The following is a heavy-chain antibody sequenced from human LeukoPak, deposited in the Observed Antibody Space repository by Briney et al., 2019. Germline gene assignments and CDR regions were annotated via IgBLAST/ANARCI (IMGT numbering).Heavy chain of an antibody. CDR1: VFTLSSYA. J-gene: IGHJ3*02. CDR3: AEGFVDCGCDCHHRGNAFDI. Sequence: GGTLRLSRAASVFTLSSYAMRGVRPARARGLEGVSAVRYKWYNRHYPDSLKGRFTIPRDNSKIALYLQMDSLRAEDTAIYYSAEGFVDCGCDCHHRGNAFDIWGPGTMVTVSS. D-gene: IGHD2-21*02. V-gene: IGHV3-23*01. CDR2: VRYKWYNR.